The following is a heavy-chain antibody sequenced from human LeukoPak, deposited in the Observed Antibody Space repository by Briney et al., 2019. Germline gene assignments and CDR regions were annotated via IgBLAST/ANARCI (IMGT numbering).Heavy chain of an antibody. J-gene: IGHJ4*02. D-gene: IGHD5-12*01. CDR3: AGDIVATDY. V-gene: IGHV3-21*01. Sequence: GGSLRLSCAASGFTFSSYSMTWVRQAPGKGLEWVSSISSSSSYIYYADSVKGRFTISRDNAKNTLYLQMNSLRAEDTAVYYCAGDIVATDYWGQGTLVTVSS. CDR1: GFTFSSYS. CDR2: ISSSSSYI.